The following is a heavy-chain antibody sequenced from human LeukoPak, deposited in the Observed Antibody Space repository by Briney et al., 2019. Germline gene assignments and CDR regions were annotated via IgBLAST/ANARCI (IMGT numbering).Heavy chain of an antibody. Sequence: PSETLSLTCTVSGGSISSGSYYWSWIRQPAGKGLEWIGRIYTSGSTNYNPSLKSRVTISVDTSKNQFSLKLSSVTAADTAVYYCARERYYYYYMDVWGKGTTVTVSS. CDR1: GGSISSGSYY. CDR2: IYTSGST. J-gene: IGHJ6*03. V-gene: IGHV4-61*02. CDR3: ARERYYYYYMDV.